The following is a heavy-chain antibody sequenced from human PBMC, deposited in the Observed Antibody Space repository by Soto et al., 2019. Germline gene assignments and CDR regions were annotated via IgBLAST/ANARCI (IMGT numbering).Heavy chain of an antibody. CDR3: ARDSSYSSGWYSGANWFDP. V-gene: IGHV3-7*05. CDR1: GFTFSSYW. Sequence: PGGSLRLSCAASGFTFSSYWMSWVRQAPGKGLEWVANIKQDGSEKYYVDSVKGRFTISRDNAKNSLYLQMNSLRAADTAVYYCARDSSYSSGWYSGANWFDPWGQGTLVTVSS. J-gene: IGHJ5*02. CDR2: IKQDGSEK. D-gene: IGHD6-19*01.